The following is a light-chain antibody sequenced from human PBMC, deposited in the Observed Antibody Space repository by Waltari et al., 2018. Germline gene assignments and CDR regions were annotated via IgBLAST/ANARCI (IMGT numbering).Light chain of an antibody. J-gene: IGLJ3*02. CDR3: CSYTVSNTLL. CDR2: DVS. Sequence: QSALTQPRSVSGSPGQSVTIPCTGTSSDVGTYKYVSWHQPHPGQAPKLVIFDVSKRPAGAPDRFSGSKSGDTASLTISVLQAEDEADYSCCSYTVSNTLLFGGATKLTVL. CDR1: SSDVGTYKY. V-gene: IGLV2-11*01.